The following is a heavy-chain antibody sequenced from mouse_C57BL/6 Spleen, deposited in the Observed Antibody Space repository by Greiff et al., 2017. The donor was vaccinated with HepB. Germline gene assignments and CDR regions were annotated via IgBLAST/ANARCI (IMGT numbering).Heavy chain of an antibody. CDR3: TRAYAMDY. Sequence: LQESGAELVRPGASVTLSCKASGYTFTDYEMHWVKQTPVHGLEWIGAIDPETGGTAYNQKFKGKAILTADKSSSTAYMELRSLKSEDSAVYYCTRAYAMDYWGQGTSVTVSS. V-gene: IGHV1-15*01. CDR2: IDPETGGT. J-gene: IGHJ4*01. CDR1: GYTFTDYE.